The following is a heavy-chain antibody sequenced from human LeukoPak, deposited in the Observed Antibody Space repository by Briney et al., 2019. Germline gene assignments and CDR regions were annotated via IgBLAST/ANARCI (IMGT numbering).Heavy chain of an antibody. CDR3: ARDPSAAAGMC. CDR1: GGSISSYY. Sequence: SESLSLTCTVSGGSISSYYWSWIRQPPGKGLEWIGYIYYSGSTNYNPSLKSRVTISVDTSKNQFSLKLSSVTAADTAVYYCARDPSAAAGMCWGQGTLVTVSS. J-gene: IGHJ4*02. CDR2: IYYSGST. V-gene: IGHV4-59*12. D-gene: IGHD6-13*01.